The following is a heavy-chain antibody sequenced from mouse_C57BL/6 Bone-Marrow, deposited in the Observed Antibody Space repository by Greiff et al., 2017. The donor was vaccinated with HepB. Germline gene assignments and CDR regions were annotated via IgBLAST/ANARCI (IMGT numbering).Heavy chain of an antibody. J-gene: IGHJ1*03. CDR3: ARHYYYGSSRGWYFDV. V-gene: IGHV5-2*01. D-gene: IGHD1-1*01. Sequence: DVHLVESGGGLVQPGESLKLSCESNEYEFPSHDMSWVRKTPEKRLELVAAINSDGGSTYYPDTMERRFIISRDNTKKTLYLQMSSLRSEDTALYYCARHYYYGSSRGWYFDVWGTGTTVTVSS. CDR2: INSDGGST. CDR1: EYEFPSHD.